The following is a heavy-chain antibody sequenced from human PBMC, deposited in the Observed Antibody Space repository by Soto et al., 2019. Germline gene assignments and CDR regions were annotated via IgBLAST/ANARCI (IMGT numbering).Heavy chain of an antibody. CDR1: GGSISSGDYY. CDR2: IYYSGST. Sequence: SETLSLTCTVSGGSISSGDYYWSWIHQPPGKGLEWIGYIYYSGSTYYNPSLKSRVTISVDTSKNQFSLKLSSVTAADTAVYYCAREKYGGNSRYYYGMDVWGQGTTVTVSS. J-gene: IGHJ6*02. V-gene: IGHV4-30-4*01. D-gene: IGHD2-21*02. CDR3: AREKYGGNSRYYYGMDV.